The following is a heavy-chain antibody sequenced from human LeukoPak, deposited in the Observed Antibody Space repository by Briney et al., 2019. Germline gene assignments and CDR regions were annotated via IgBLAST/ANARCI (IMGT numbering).Heavy chain of an antibody. CDR2: IYYSGST. CDR1: GASISSRYY. V-gene: IGHV4-39*07. CDR3: ARDERYDSSGYPFDY. J-gene: IGHJ4*02. Sequence: SETLSLTCTVSGASISSRYYWGWIRQSPGKGLEWIGSIYYSGSTNYNPSLKSRVTISVDTSKNQFSLKLSSVTAADTAVYYCARDERYDSSGYPFDYWGQGTLATVSS. D-gene: IGHD3-22*01.